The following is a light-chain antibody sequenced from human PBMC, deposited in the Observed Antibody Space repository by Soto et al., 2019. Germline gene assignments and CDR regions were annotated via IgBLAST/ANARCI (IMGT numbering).Light chain of an antibody. CDR2: DAS. Sequence: DIQMTQSPSTLSASVGDRVTITCRASQSISSWLAWYQQKPGKAPKLLIYDASSLESGVPSRFSGSGSGTEFTLTISSLQPXDXXXXXCQQYNSYSPYTFGQGTKLXIK. CDR1: QSISSW. CDR3: QQYNSYSPYT. V-gene: IGKV1-5*01. J-gene: IGKJ2*01.